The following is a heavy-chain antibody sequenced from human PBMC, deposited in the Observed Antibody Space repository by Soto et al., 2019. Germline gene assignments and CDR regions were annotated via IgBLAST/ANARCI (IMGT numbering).Heavy chain of an antibody. V-gene: IGHV3-11*01. Sequence: QVQLVESGGGLVKPGGSLRLSCAASGFTFSDYYISWIRQAPGKGLEWVSYISSSGSTIYYEDSVKGRFTISRDNAKNSLYLQMNRLRPEDTAVYYCPRYAGGGLYYYYYMDVWGKGTTVTVSS. CDR1: GFTFSDYY. CDR3: PRYAGGGLYYYYYMDV. J-gene: IGHJ6*03. D-gene: IGHD3-16*01. CDR2: ISSSGSTI.